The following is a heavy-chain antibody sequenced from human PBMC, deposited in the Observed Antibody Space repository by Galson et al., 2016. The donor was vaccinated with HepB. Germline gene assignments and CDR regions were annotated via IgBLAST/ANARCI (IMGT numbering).Heavy chain of an antibody. V-gene: IGHV3-23*01. CDR2: IRGNGGST. CDR1: GFTLSTYA. J-gene: IGHJ4*02. D-gene: IGHD3-16*01. Sequence: SLRLSCAASGFTLSTYAMSWVRQAPGKGLEWVSTIRGNGGSTSYADSVKGWFTISRDSSKNTVYLQMNSLRAGDTAVYYCAKGGMLIPRFDYWGQGTLVTVSS. CDR3: AKGGMLIPRFDY.